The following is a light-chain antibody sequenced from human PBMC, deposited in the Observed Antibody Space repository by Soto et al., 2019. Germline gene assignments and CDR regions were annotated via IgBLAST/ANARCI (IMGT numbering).Light chain of an antibody. CDR3: QQYNGFWT. CDR1: QSISGS. CDR2: EAS. J-gene: IGKJ1*01. Sequence: DIQMTQSPSTLSASVGDRVPITCRASQSISGSLAWYQHKPGKAPKLLIHEASNLKSGVPSRFSGRGSGTEYTLTISILQPDDSASYYCQQYNGFWTFGQGTRVEIK. V-gene: IGKV1-5*03.